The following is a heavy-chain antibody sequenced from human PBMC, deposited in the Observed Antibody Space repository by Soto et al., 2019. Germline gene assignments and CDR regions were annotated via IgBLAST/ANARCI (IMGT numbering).Heavy chain of an antibody. Sequence: TSETLSLTCAVYGGSFSGYYWSWIRQPPGKGLEWIGEINHSGSTNYNPSLKSRVTISVDTSKNQFSLKLSSVTAADTAVYYCARGVPRYSYGHYYYYGMDVWGQGTTVTVSS. D-gene: IGHD5-18*01. CDR1: GGSFSGYY. CDR2: INHSGST. J-gene: IGHJ6*02. V-gene: IGHV4-34*01. CDR3: ARGVPRYSYGHYYYYGMDV.